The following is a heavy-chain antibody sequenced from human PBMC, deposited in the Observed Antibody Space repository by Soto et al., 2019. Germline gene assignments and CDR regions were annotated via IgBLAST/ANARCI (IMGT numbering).Heavy chain of an antibody. J-gene: IGHJ6*02. CDR1: GFTFSSYA. D-gene: IGHD3-9*01. CDR3: AKNVWGITIFGGMDV. CDR2: ISGSGGST. V-gene: IGHV3-23*01. Sequence: EVQLLESGGGLVQPGGSLRLSCAASGFTFSSYAMSWVRQAPGKGLEWVSAISGSGGSTYYADSVKGRFTISRDNSMNTMYLQMNSLRAEDTAVYYCAKNVWGITIFGGMDVWGQGTTVTVSS.